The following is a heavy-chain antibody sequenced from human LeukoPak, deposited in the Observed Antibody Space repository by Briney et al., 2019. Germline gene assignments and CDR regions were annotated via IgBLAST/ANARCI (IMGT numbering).Heavy chain of an antibody. CDR1: GFXFSSYA. CDR3: AKDDDSSGPLDY. Sequence: GGSLRLSCAASGFXFSSYAMSWVRQAPGKGLEWVSAISGSGGSTYYADSVKGRFTISRDNSKNTLYLQMNSLRAEDTAAYYCAKDDDSSGPLDYWGQGTLVTVSS. V-gene: IGHV3-23*01. CDR2: ISGSGGST. J-gene: IGHJ4*02. D-gene: IGHD3-22*01.